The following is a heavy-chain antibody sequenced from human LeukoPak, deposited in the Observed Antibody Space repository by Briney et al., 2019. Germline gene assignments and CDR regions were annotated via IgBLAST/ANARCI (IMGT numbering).Heavy chain of an antibody. J-gene: IGHJ1*01. CDR2: IYYSGST. Sequence: PSETLSLTCTVSGGSISSSSYYWGWIRQPPGKGLEWIGSIYYSGSTYYNPSLKSRVTISVDTSKNQFSLKLSSVTAADTAVYYCASCRLIAAAGKYFQHWGQGTLVTVSS. D-gene: IGHD6-13*01. CDR1: GGSISSSSYY. CDR3: ASCRLIAAAGKYFQH. V-gene: IGHV4-39*01.